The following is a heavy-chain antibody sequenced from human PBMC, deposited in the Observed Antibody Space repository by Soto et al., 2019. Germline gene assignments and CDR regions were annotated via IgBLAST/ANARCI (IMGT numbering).Heavy chain of an antibody. Sequence: QVQLVESGGGVVQPGRSLRLSCAASGFTFSSYPLHWVRQAPGKGLEWVAVISYDATTKYHADSVKGRFTISSDNSKNTLYLQMNSLRDEDTAVYYCARDPLVGAPDYFDYWGQGTLVTVSA. D-gene: IGHD1-26*01. CDR1: GFTFSSYP. CDR2: ISYDATTK. CDR3: ARDPLVGAPDYFDY. V-gene: IGHV3-30-3*01. J-gene: IGHJ4*02.